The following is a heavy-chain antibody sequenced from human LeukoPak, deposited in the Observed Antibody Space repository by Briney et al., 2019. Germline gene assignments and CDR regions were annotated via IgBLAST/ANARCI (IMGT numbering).Heavy chain of an antibody. Sequence: SETLSLTCTVSGGSISSYYWSWIRQPPGKGLEWIGYIYYSGSTNYNPSLKSRATISVDTSKNQFSLKLSSVTAADTAVYYCARGIYDILTGYYKVVYFDYWGQGTLVTVSS. CDR3: ARGIYDILTGYYKVVYFDY. J-gene: IGHJ4*02. CDR1: GGSISSYY. D-gene: IGHD3-9*01. V-gene: IGHV4-59*12. CDR2: IYYSGST.